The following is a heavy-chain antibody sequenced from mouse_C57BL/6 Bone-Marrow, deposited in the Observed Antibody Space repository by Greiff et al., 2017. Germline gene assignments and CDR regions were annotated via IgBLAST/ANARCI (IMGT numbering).Heavy chain of an antibody. V-gene: IGHV1-61*01. CDR1: GYTFTSYW. Sequence: QVQLQQPGAELVRPGSSVKLSCKASGYTFTSYWMDWVKQRPGQGLEWIGNIYPSDRDPHYNQKFKTKATLTVDKSSSTASIQLSSLTSEDSAVYYGAREGFYYYGFDCCDYWGQGTTLTVSS. J-gene: IGHJ2*01. CDR3: AREGFYYYGFDCCDY. D-gene: IGHD1-1*01. CDR2: IYPSDRDP.